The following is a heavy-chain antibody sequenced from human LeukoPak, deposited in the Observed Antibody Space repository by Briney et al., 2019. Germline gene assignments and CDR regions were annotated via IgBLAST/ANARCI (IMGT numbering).Heavy chain of an antibody. Sequence: ASVKVSCKASGYTFTSYDISWVRQATGQGLEWMGWMNPNSGNTGYAQKFQGRVTMTRNTSISTAYMELSSLRSEDTAVYYCARRDSSGWKSYYYYGMDVWGQGTTVTVSS. CDR3: ARRDSSGWKSYYYYGMDV. J-gene: IGHJ6*02. CDR1: GYTFTSYD. CDR2: MNPNSGNT. D-gene: IGHD6-19*01. V-gene: IGHV1-8*01.